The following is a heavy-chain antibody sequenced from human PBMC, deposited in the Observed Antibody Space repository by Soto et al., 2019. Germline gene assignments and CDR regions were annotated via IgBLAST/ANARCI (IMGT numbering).Heavy chain of an antibody. Sequence: GGSLRLSCAASGFTFSSYEMNWVRQAPGKGLEWVSYISSSGSTIYYADSVRGRFTISRDNAKNSLYLQMNSLRAEDTAVYYCARTMYSSSWYYYYYGMDVWGQGTTVTVSS. D-gene: IGHD6-13*01. J-gene: IGHJ6*02. CDR1: GFTFSSYE. CDR3: ARTMYSSSWYYYYYGMDV. CDR2: ISSSGSTI. V-gene: IGHV3-48*03.